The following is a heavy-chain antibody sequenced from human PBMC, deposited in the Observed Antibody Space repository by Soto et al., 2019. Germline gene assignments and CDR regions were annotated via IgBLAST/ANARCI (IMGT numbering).Heavy chain of an antibody. CDR3: AHINELPSY. CDR1: GFSLSTSGVG. V-gene: IGHV2-5*01. CDR2: IYWNDDK. Sequence: QITLKESGPTLVKPTQTLTLTCTFSGFSLSTSGVGVGWIRQPPGKAREWLALIYWNDDKRYSPSLKSRLTITNDTSKNQVVLTLTNMDPVDTATYYCAHINELPSYWGQGTLVTVSS. D-gene: IGHD1-1*01. J-gene: IGHJ4*02.